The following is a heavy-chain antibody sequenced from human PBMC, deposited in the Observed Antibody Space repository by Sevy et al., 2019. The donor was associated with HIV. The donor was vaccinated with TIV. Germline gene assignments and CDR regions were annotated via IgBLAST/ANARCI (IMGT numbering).Heavy chain of an antibody. D-gene: IGHD2-8*01. CDR1: GFTFSIYS. CDR3: AREGCTKPHDY. CDR2: FSFGCGQI. Sequence: GGSLRLSCAASGFTFSIYSMSWVRQAPGKGLEWVSTFSFGCGQINYADSVKGRFTISRDNSKNTLYLQMNSLSDEDTAVYYCAREGCTKPHDYWGQGTLVTVSS. J-gene: IGHJ4*02. V-gene: IGHV3-23*01.